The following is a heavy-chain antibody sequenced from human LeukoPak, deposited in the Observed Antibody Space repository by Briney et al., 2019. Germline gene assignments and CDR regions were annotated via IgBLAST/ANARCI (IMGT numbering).Heavy chain of an antibody. CDR3: ARARAANYYYYMDV. J-gene: IGHJ6*03. D-gene: IGHD5-18*01. Sequence: SQTLSLTCTVSGGSISSGSYHWSWIRRPAGKGLEWIGRIYNSGSTNYNPSLKSRVTISVDTSKNQFSLKLSSVTAADTAVYYCARARAANYYYYMDVWGKGTTVTVSS. CDR1: GGSISSGSYH. CDR2: IYNSGST. V-gene: IGHV4-61*02.